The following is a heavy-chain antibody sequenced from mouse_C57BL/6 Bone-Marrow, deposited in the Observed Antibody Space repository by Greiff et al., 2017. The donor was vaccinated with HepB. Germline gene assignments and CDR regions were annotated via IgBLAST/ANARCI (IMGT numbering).Heavy chain of an antibody. V-gene: IGHV1-50*01. Sequence: QVQLQQPGAELVKPGASVKLSCKASGYTFTSYWMQWVKQRPGQGLEWIGEIDPSDSYTNYNQKFKGKATLTVDTSSSTAYMQLSSLTSEDSAVYYCARRDYGSSWVYYFDYWGQGTTLTVSS. D-gene: IGHD1-1*01. CDR3: ARRDYGSSWVYYFDY. CDR1: GYTFTSYW. CDR2: IDPSDSYT. J-gene: IGHJ2*01.